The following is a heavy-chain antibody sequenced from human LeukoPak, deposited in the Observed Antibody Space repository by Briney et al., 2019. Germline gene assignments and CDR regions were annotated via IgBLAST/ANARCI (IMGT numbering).Heavy chain of an antibody. Sequence: GESLKISCKGSGYSFTSYWIGWVRQMPGKGLEWMGIIYPGDSDTRYSPSFQGQVTISADKSISAAYLQWSSLKASDTAMYYCARDSSGWRQGFVYFDYWGQGTLVTVSS. CDR3: ARDSSGWRQGFVYFDY. V-gene: IGHV5-51*01. D-gene: IGHD6-19*01. J-gene: IGHJ4*02. CDR1: GYSFTSYW. CDR2: IYPGDSDT.